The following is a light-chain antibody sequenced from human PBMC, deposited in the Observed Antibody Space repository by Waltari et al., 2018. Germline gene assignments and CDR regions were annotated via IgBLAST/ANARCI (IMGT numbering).Light chain of an antibody. CDR1: QYIRED. J-gene: IGKJ4*01. CDR2: AAA. V-gene: IGKV1-6*01. CDR3: QQDYTYPLA. Sequence: AIQMTQSPSSLSASVGSRVTITCRASQYIREDLGWYQQKPGKAPQLLIYAAASLQTGVPSRFSAGGSGTYFTLTISNLQPEDFATYYCQQDYTYPLAFGGGTKV.